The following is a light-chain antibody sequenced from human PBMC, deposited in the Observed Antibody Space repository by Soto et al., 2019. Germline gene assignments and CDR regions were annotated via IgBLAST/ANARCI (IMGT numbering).Light chain of an antibody. V-gene: IGKV1-39*01. Sequence: DIQMTPSPSSLSASVGDRVTITCRASQSISTYVNWYQQKPGKAPELLIYAASSLQSGVPSRFTGSGSGTDFTLTISNLQPEDFATYYCQQSYNVPRAFGGGTKVEIQ. CDR1: QSISTY. J-gene: IGKJ4*01. CDR3: QQSYNVPRA. CDR2: AAS.